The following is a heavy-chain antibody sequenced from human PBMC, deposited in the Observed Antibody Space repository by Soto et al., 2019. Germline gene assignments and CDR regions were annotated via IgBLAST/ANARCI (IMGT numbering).Heavy chain of an antibody. D-gene: IGHD2-2*01. V-gene: IGHV1-69*02. CDR3: SRLTDIVVVPSAT. CDR2: MIPNLGIA. Sequence: QVQLVQSGAEVKKPGSSVKVSCKASGGTFSSYTISWVRQAPGQGLEWMGRMIPNLGIANYAQKFQGRVTNNADKSTSTAYMELSSLRSEDTAVYYCSRLTDIVVVPSATWGQGTLVTVSS. J-gene: IGHJ4*02. CDR1: GGTFSSYT.